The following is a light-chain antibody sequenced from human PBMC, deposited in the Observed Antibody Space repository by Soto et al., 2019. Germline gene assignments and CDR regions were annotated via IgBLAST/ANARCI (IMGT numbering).Light chain of an antibody. CDR1: QSISTN. CDR3: QQSDTIPYT. J-gene: IGKJ2*01. Sequence: DIQMTQSPSSLPASVGDRVTLTCRASQSISTNLNWYQQKLGEAPRLLIYAASTLQSGVPSRLSGSGSGTDFTLTISSLQPEDFATYYCQQSDTIPYTFGQGTKLEIK. V-gene: IGKV1-39*01. CDR2: AAS.